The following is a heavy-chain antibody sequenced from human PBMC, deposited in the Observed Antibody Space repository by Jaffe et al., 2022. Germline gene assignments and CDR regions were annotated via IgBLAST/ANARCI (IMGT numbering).Heavy chain of an antibody. CDR1: GFTFDDYA. V-gene: IGHV3-9*01. CDR3: AKDRSQWLVITRDAFDI. D-gene: IGHD6-19*01. Sequence: EVQLVESGGGLVQPGRSLRLSCAASGFTFDDYAMHWVRQAPGKGLEWVSGISWNSGSIGYADSVKGRFTISRDNAKNSLYLQMNSLRAEDTALYYCAKDRSQWLVITRDAFDIWGQGTMVTVSS. J-gene: IGHJ3*02. CDR2: ISWNSGSI.